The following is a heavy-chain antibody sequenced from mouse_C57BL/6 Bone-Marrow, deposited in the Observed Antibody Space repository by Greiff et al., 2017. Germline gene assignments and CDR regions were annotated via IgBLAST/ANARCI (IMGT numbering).Heavy chain of an antibody. CDR2: IYPGDGDT. J-gene: IGHJ4*01. Sequence: VQLQQSGPELVKPGASVKISCKASGYAFSSSWMNWVKQRPGKGLEWIGRIYPGDGDTNYNGKFKGKATLTADKSSSTAYMQLSSLTSEDSAVYFCARSPTGTLYAMDYWGQGTSVTVSS. V-gene: IGHV1-82*01. D-gene: IGHD4-1*01. CDR1: GYAFSSSW. CDR3: ARSPTGTLYAMDY.